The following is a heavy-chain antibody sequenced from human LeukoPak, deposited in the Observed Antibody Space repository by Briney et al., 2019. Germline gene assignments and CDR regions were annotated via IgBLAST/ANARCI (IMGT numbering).Heavy chain of an antibody. CDR2: VFYSGST. CDR1: GGSISSSSYY. V-gene: IGHV4-39*01. J-gene: IGHJ4*02. Sequence: PETLSLTCSVSGGSISSSSYYWGWIRQPPGKGLEWVASVFYSGSTYYNPSLESRVTMSVDTSKNHFSLKLSSVTAADTAVYYCARQPGGYSGPFDYWGQGTLVTVSS. D-gene: IGHD5-12*01. CDR3: ARQPGGYSGPFDY.